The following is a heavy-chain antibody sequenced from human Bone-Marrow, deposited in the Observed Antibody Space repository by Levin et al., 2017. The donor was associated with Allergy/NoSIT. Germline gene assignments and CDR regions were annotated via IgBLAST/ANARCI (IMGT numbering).Heavy chain of an antibody. J-gene: IGHJ4*02. CDR1: GFTFSDYY. D-gene: IGHD6-6*01. Sequence: MAGGSLRLSCAASGFTFSDYYMSWIRQAPGKGLEWVSYISSSGSTIYYADSVKGRFTISRDNAKNSLYLQMNSLRAEDTAVYYCARPDRRLAARPNTYFDYWGQGTLVTVSS. CDR3: ARPDRRLAARPNTYFDY. V-gene: IGHV3-11*01. CDR2: ISSSGSTI.